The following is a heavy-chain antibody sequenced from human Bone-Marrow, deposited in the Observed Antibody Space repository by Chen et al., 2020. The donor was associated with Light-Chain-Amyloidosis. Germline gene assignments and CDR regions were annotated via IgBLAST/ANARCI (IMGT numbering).Heavy chain of an antibody. V-gene: IGHV3-23*04. CDR2: ISGSGGSR. J-gene: IGHJ3*02. CDR1: GFAFSSYA. CDR3: AKDISYDDILPGYPADAFDI. Sequence: EVQLVESGGGLLQRGGSLRLTCAASGFAFSSYAMSWVRQAPGKGLEGVSTISGSGGSRYYGDSVKGRLTISRDNSKNALLRQMNSLRAEDTAVYYCAKDISYDDILPGYPADAFDIWGQGTMVTVSS. D-gene: IGHD3-9*01.